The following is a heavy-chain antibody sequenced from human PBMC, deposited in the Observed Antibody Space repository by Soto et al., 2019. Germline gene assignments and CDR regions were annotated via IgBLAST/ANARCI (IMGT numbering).Heavy chain of an antibody. CDR2: ISWISDNI. J-gene: IGHJ4*02. CDR1: GFNFDDYA. CDR3: VKDRDYGSGSLSFDY. Sequence: EVQLVESGGDLVQPGRSLRLSCAASGFNFDDYAMYWVRQAPGKGLEWVSGISWISDNIGYADSVKGRFTISRDNAKNSLYLQMNSLRAEDTASYYCVKDRDYGSGSLSFDYWGQGTLVTVSS. V-gene: IGHV3-9*01. D-gene: IGHD3-10*01.